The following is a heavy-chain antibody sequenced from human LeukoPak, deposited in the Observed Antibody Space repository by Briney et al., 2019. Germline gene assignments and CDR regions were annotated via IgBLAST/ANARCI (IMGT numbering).Heavy chain of an antibody. J-gene: IGHJ3*02. CDR2: INPNSGGT. CDR3: ATNVYGSYAFDI. D-gene: IGHD5/OR15-5a*01. Sequence: ASVKVSCKASGYTFTGYYIHWVRQAAGQGLEWMGWINPNSGGTNYAQKFQGRVTMTRDTSISTAYMELSRLRSDDTAVYYCATNVYGSYAFDIWGQGTMVTVSS. V-gene: IGHV1-2*02. CDR1: GYTFTGYY.